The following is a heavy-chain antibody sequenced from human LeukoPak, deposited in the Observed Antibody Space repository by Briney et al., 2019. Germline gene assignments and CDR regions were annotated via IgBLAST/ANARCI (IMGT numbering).Heavy chain of an antibody. CDR3: AKARLRNDAFDI. CDR1: GFAFSDYY. D-gene: IGHD4-17*01. V-gene: IGHV3-11*03. CDR2: ISSSSSYT. Sequence: GGSLRLSCAASGFAFSDYYMNWVRQAPGKGLEWVSYISSSSSYTNYADSVKGRFTISRDNAKNSLYLQMNSLRAEDTAVYYCAKARLRNDAFDIWGQGTRVTVSS. J-gene: IGHJ3*02.